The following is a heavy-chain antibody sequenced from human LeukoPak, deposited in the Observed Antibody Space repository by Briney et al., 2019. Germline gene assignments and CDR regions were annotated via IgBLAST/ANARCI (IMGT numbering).Heavy chain of an antibody. CDR3: ARDIDSSGWYTFDY. V-gene: IGHV3-7*01. J-gene: IGHJ4*02. Sequence: GGSLRLSCAASGFTLSNYWMSWVRQAPGRGLEWVANINQDGSEKYYVDSVKGRFTISRDNAKNSLYLQMNSLRAEDTAVYYCARDIDSSGWYTFDYWGQGTLVTVSS. D-gene: IGHD6-19*01. CDR1: GFTLSNYW. CDR2: INQDGSEK.